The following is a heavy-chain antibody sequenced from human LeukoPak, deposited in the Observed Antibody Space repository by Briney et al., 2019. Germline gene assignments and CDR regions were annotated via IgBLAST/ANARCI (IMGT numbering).Heavy chain of an antibody. J-gene: IGHJ3*02. V-gene: IGHV3-33*01. CDR3: ARDLWPYSGYDAFDI. D-gene: IGHD5-12*01. CDR2: IWYDGSNK. Sequence: PGRSLRLSCAASGFTFSSYGMHWVRQAPGKGLEWVAVIWYDGSNKYYADSVKGRFTISRDNSKNTLYLQMNSLRAEDTAVYYCARDLWPYSGYDAFDIWGQGTMGTVSS. CDR1: GFTFSSYG.